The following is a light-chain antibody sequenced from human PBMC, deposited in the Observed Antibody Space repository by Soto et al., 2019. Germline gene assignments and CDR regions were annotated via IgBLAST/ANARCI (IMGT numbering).Light chain of an antibody. V-gene: IGLV1-40*01. CDR3: LSFDSSLSVV. J-gene: IGLJ2*01. CDR2: GNT. CDR1: SSNIGAGYD. Sequence: QSVLTQPPSVSGAPGQRVTISCTGSSSNIGAGYDVHWYQQLPGRAPKLLIYGNTNRPSGVPDRFSGSKSGTSASLASTGLKAEDEADYYCLSFDSSLSVVFGGGTKLTVL.